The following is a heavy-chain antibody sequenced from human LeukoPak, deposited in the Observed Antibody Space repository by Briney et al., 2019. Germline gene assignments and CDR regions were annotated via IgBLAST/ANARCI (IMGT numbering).Heavy chain of an antibody. CDR3: VRDLGFSTFDN. Sequence: PGGSLRLSCAASGFTFSFYWMSWVRQAPGKGLEWVANMNRDGSEINYVDSVRGRFTISRDNAKNSVCLQMNSLRAEDTAVYFCVRDLGFSTFDNWGQGTLVTVSS. D-gene: IGHD5/OR15-5a*01. J-gene: IGHJ4*02. V-gene: IGHV3-7*01. CDR1: GFTFSFYW. CDR2: MNRDGSEI.